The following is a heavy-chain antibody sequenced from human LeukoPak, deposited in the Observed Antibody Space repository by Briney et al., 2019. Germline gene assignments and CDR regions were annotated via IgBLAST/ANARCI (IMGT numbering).Heavy chain of an antibody. J-gene: IGHJ4*02. V-gene: IGHV3-30*04. Sequence: GGSLRLSCAASGFTFSSYAMHWVRQAPGKGLEWVAVISYDGSNKYYADSVKGRFTITRDNAKNSLYLQMNSLRAEDTAVYYCARDGNYDILTGYWGAWGQGTLVTVSS. CDR1: GFTFSSYA. CDR2: ISYDGSNK. D-gene: IGHD3-9*01. CDR3: ARDGNYDILTGYWGA.